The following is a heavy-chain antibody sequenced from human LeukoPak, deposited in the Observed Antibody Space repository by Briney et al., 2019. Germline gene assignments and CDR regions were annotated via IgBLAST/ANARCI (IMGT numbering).Heavy chain of an antibody. J-gene: IGHJ4*02. CDR1: GASFSSYA. CDR2: TSFDGITE. Sequence: GGSLRLSCAASGASFSSYALYWVCQGPGKGLGWVAITSFDGITEDYSDSVKGRFSIYRDNIKNKLFLQMNGLRDEDTAVYYCARDISTGWSIKYFFDFWGQGTLVTVSS. CDR3: ARDISTGWSIKYFFDF. D-gene: IGHD6-19*01. V-gene: IGHV3-30*04.